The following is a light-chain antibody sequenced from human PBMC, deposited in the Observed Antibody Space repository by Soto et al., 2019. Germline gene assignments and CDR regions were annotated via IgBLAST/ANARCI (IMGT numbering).Light chain of an antibody. V-gene: IGKV4-1*01. CDR1: QSVLYSSNNKNY. Sequence: DIVMTQSPDSLAVSLVARATINCKSSQSVLYSSNNKNYLAWYQQRPGQPPKLLIYWASTRESGVPDRFSGSGSGTDFTLTITSLQAEDVAVYYGQQYESTPPTFGQGTKVEIK. CDR3: QQYESTPPT. CDR2: WAS. J-gene: IGKJ2*01.